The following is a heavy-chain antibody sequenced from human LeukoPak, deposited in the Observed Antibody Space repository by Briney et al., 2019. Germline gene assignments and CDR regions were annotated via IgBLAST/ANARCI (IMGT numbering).Heavy chain of an antibody. D-gene: IGHD3-3*01. CDR2: FDPEDGET. Sequence: ASVKVSCKVSGYTLTELSMHWVRQAPGKGLEWMGGFDPEDGETIYAQKFQGRVTMTEDTSTDTAYMEMRSLKSEDTAVYYCATAKSRFLEYKWFDPWGQGTLVTVSS. CDR3: ATAKSRFLEYKWFDP. V-gene: IGHV1-24*01. J-gene: IGHJ5*02. CDR1: GYTLTELS.